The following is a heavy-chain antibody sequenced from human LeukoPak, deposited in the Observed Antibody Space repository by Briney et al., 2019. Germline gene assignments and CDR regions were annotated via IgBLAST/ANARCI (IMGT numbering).Heavy chain of an antibody. CDR1: GFTVSSNY. J-gene: IGHJ4*02. D-gene: IGHD3-22*01. CDR3: AKDPQYYYDSSGYYPFDY. V-gene: IGHV3-66*02. Sequence: GGSLRLSCAASGFTVSSNYMSWVRQAPGKGLEWVSVIYSGGSTYYADSVKGRFTFSRDNSKNTLYLQMNSLRAEDTAVYYCAKDPQYYYDSSGYYPFDYWGQGTLVTVSS. CDR2: IYSGGST.